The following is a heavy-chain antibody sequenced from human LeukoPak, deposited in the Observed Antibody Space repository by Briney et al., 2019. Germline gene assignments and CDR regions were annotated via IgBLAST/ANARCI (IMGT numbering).Heavy chain of an antibody. CDR1: GFTFSSYA. Sequence: GGSLRLSCAASGFTFSSYALHWVRQSPSKGLECVAVISYDGSNKSYADSVKGRFTISRDYSKNTLYLQMNSLRAEDTAVYYCARESESYDSSGSTFDYWGQGTLVTVSS. V-gene: IGHV3-30*04. D-gene: IGHD3-22*01. CDR3: ARESESYDSSGSTFDY. CDR2: ISYDGSNK. J-gene: IGHJ4*02.